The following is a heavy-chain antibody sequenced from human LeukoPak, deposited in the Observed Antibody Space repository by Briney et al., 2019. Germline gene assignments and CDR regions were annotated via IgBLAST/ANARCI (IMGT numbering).Heavy chain of an antibody. V-gene: IGHV1-58*01. CDR3: AADQRGAQGPFANY. CDR2: IVVGSGNT. Sequence: SVKVSCKASGFTFTSSAVQWVRQARGQRLEWIGWIVVGSGNTNYAQKFQERVTITRDMSTSTAYMELSSLRSEDTAVYYCAADQRGAQGPFANYWGQGTQVTVSS. J-gene: IGHJ4*02. CDR1: GFTFTSSA. D-gene: IGHD3-9*01.